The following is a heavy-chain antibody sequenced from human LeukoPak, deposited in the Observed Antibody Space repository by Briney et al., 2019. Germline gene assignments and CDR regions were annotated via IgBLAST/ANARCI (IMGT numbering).Heavy chain of an antibody. D-gene: IGHD4/OR15-4a*01. CDR2: INPNSGGT. Sequence: ASVKVSCKTSGYTFTGSYMHWVRQAPGQGLEWMGRINPNSGGTSYAQKLQGRVTMTRDTSISTVYMELSRLRSDDTAIYYCARGPADYGGTYWDLDSWGQGTLVTVSS. CDR3: ARGPADYGGTYWDLDS. J-gene: IGHJ4*02. CDR1: GYTFTGSY. V-gene: IGHV1-2*06.